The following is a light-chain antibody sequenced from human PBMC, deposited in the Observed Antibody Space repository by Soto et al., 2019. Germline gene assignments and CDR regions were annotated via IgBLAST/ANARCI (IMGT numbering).Light chain of an antibody. CDR1: QSVSGW. V-gene: IGKV1-5*03. J-gene: IGKJ4*01. CDR3: QQYNTFLT. CDR2: EAS. Sequence: DIQMTQSPSTLSASVGDRVTITCRASQSVSGWLAWYQQKPGKAPKLLIYEASTLQSRVPSRFSGSGSGTEFTLTISSLQPDDSATYYCQQYNTFLTFGGGTKVDIK.